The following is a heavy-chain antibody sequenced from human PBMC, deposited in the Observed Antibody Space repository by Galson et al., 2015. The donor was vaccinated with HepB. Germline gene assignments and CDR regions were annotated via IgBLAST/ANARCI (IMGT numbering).Heavy chain of an antibody. D-gene: IGHD3-16*01. V-gene: IGHV3-30-3*01. CDR2: LSSDGSNK. Sequence: SLRLSCAASGFTFSSHAMYWVRQAPGKGPEWVATLSSDGSNKYYADSVRGQFSISRDNSNNTLSLQMNSLRPEDTAVYYCARGRGITDRYYYFYYGMDVWGQGTAVTVSS. CDR3: ARGRGITDRYYYFYYGMDV. CDR1: GFTFSSHA. J-gene: IGHJ6*02.